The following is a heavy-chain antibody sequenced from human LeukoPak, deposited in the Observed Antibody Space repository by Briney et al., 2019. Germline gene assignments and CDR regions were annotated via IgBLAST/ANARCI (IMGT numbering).Heavy chain of an antibody. CDR2: TYYSGST. J-gene: IGHJ4*02. CDR3: ARENGYIKLDY. V-gene: IGHV4-30-4*01. Sequence: SETLSLTCTVSGGSISSADYYWSWIRQPPGKGLEWIGYTYYSGSTYYNPSLKSRVTLSIDTSKNQFFLKLSSVTAADTAVYYCARENGYIKLDYWGQGTLVTVSS. D-gene: IGHD5-24*01. CDR1: GGSISSADYY.